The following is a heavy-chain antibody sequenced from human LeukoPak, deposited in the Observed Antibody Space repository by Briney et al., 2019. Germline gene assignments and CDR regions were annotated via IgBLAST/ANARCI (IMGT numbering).Heavy chain of an antibody. J-gene: IGHJ4*02. CDR1: GGSISSGSYY. V-gene: IGHV4-61*02. CDR3: ARETTGYDYVWGSYRYTFFDY. D-gene: IGHD3-16*02. Sequence: PSETLSLTCTVSGGSISSGSYYWSWIRQPAGKGLEWIGRIYTSGSTNYNPSLKSRVTISVDTSKNQFSLKLSSVTAADTAVYYCARETTGYDYVWGSYRYTFFDYWGQGTLVTVSS. CDR2: IYTSGST.